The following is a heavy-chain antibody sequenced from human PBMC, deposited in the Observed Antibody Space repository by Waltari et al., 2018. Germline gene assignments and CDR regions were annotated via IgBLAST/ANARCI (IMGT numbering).Heavy chain of an antibody. D-gene: IGHD1-26*01. CDR1: GFTFSSYA. CDR3: AKEVYSGSYYREAQLFDY. J-gene: IGHJ4*02. CDR2: ISGSGGST. V-gene: IGHV3-23*01. Sequence: EVQLLESGGGLVQPGGSLRLSCAASGFTFSSYAMSWVRQAPGKGLEWVSAISGSGGSTYYADCVKGRLTISRDNSKNTLYLQMNSLRAEDTAVYYCAKEVYSGSYYREAQLFDYWGQGTLVTVSS.